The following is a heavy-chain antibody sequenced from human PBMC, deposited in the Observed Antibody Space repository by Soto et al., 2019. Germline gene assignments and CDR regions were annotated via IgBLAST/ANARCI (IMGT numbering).Heavy chain of an antibody. CDR3: TTDRRADASGWQTTWFDL. CDR2: ITSKTDGGTI. Sequence: GGSLRLSCAASGFSFSNAWMNWVRQAPGKGLEWVGRITSKTDGGTIDYAAPVKGRFTISRDDSKNTLYLQMNSLKAEDTAVYYCTTDRRADASGWQTTWFDLWGQGTLVTVAS. CDR1: GFSFSNAW. D-gene: IGHD6-19*01. J-gene: IGHJ5*02. V-gene: IGHV3-15*07.